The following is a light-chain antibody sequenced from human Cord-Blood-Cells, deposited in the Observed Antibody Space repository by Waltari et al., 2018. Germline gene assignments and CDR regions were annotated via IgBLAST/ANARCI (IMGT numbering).Light chain of an antibody. CDR2: AAS. J-gene: IGKJ4*01. V-gene: IGKV1-39*01. Sequence: DIQMTQSPSSLSASVGDRVTITSRASQSISSYLNWYQQKPGKAPKLLIYAASSLQSGVPSRFSGSGSGTDFTLTISSLQPEDFATYYCQQSYTPLTFGGGTKVEIK. CDR1: QSISSY. CDR3: QQSYTPLT.